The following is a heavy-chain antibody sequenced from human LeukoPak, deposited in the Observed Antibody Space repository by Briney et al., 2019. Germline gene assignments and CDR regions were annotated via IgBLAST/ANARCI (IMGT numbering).Heavy chain of an antibody. CDR2: ISSSSSYI. D-gene: IGHD5-18*01. V-gene: IGHV3-21*01. CDR3: ARGVDTAMATDYFDY. J-gene: IGHJ4*02. CDR1: GFSFSTYT. Sequence: GGSLRLSCAASGFSFSTYTMNWVRQAPGQGLEWVLSISSSSSYIYYADSVRGRFTISRDNAKNSLYLQMNNLRAEDSAVYYCARGVDTAMATDYFDYWGQGTLVTVSS.